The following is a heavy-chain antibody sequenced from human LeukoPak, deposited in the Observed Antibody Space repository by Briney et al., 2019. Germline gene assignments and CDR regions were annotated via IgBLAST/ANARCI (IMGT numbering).Heavy chain of an antibody. J-gene: IGHJ4*02. D-gene: IGHD3-22*01. CDR3: AKATYYYDSSGYHSNYFDY. Sequence: AGGSLRLSCAASGFTFSTYWMSWVRQAPGKGLEWVANIQQDGSEKYYVDSVKGRFTISRDNAKNSLYLQMNSLRAEDTAVYYCAKATYYYDSSGYHSNYFDYWGQGTLVTVSS. V-gene: IGHV3-7*03. CDR1: GFTFSTYW. CDR2: IQQDGSEK.